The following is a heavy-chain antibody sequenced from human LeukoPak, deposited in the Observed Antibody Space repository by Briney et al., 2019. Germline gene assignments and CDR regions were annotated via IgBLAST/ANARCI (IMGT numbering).Heavy chain of an antibody. V-gene: IGHV1-18*01. J-gene: IGHJ4*02. CDR1: GYTFASYG. D-gene: IGHD3-10*01. CDR3: EKERARGFGELSAFGY. Sequence: ASVKVSCKTSGYTFASYGISWVRQAPGQGLEWMGWISGYNGNTKYAQKFQGRVTMTTDTSTSTAYVELRSLRYDDTAVYYCEKERARGFGELSAFGYWGQGTLVTVSS. CDR2: ISGYNGNT.